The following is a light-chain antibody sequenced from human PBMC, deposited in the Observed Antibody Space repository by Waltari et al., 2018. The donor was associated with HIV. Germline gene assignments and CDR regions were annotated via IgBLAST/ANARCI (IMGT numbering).Light chain of an antibody. CDR2: DVS. V-gene: IGLV2-14*03. CDR3: SSYTSSSTPV. J-gene: IGLJ2*01. Sequence: HSALTQPASVSGSPGQSITLSCTGTSSDVGGYDYVSWYQQHPGKAPKLMIYDVSNRPSGVSDRFSGSKSGNTASLTISGLQAEDDADYYCSSYTSSSTPVFGGGTKLTVL. CDR1: SSDVGGYDY.